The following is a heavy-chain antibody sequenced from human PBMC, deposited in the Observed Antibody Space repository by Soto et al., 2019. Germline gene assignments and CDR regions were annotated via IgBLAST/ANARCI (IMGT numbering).Heavy chain of an antibody. CDR2: IFYSGST. D-gene: IGHD1-26*01. V-gene: IGHV4-39*01. CDR3: ATLPRGATLDAPFHYYGMDV. CDR1: GGSISSSSYY. J-gene: IGHJ6*02. Sequence: QLQLQESGPGLVKPSETLSLTCTVSGGSISSSSYYWGWIRQPPGKGLEWVGSIFYSGSTYYNPSLKSRVPISVDTSKNQFHLKLSSVTAADPAVDYCATLPRGATLDAPFHYYGMDVWGQGTTVTVSS.